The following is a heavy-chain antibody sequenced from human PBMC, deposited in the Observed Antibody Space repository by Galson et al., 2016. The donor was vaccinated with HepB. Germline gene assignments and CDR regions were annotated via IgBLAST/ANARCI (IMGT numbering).Heavy chain of an antibody. CDR3: ASDMNNFDFLGGPFDC. CDR1: GFTYG. J-gene: IGHJ4*02. D-gene: IGHD3-3*01. Sequence: SLRLSCAVSGFTYGIHWVRQAPGKGLEWVAAISNDESRKDYADSVKGWFIISRDTSKNTLYRQMNSLRSEGTAVYYCASDMNNFDFLGGPFDCWGQGTLVTVSS. CDR2: ISNDESRK. V-gene: IGHV3-30*04.